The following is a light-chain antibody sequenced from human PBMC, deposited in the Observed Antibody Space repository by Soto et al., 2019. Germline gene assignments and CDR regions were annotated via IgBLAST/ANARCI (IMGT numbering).Light chain of an antibody. J-gene: IGLJ1*01. Sequence: QSALTQPRSVSGSPGQSVTISCTGTSSDVGGYNYVSWYQQHPGKAPKLMIYDVSKRPSGVPDRFSGSKSGNTASLTISGLQAEDESDYYCCSYAGSYVFATGTEVTVL. V-gene: IGLV2-11*01. CDR1: SSDVGGYNY. CDR2: DVS. CDR3: CSYAGSYV.